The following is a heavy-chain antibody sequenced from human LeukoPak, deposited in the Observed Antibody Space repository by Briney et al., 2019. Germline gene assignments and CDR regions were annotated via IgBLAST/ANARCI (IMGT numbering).Heavy chain of an antibody. D-gene: IGHD5-12*01. V-gene: IGHV4-61*08. CDR2: IYYSGST. Sequence: SQTLSLTCTVSGGSISSGDYYWSWIRQPPGKGLEWIGYIYYSGSTNYNPSLKSRVTISVDTSKNQFSLKLSSVTAADTAVYYCARVGYGSMDYYYYYYMDVWGKGTTVTVSS. J-gene: IGHJ6*03. CDR1: GGSISSGDYY. CDR3: ARVGYGSMDYYYYYYMDV.